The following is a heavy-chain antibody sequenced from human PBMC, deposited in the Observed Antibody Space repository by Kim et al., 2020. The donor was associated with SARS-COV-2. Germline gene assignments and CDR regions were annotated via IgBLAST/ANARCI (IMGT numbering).Heavy chain of an antibody. Sequence: ADSVEGRFSIFRDNAQNSLFSQMNSLRAEDTAVYYCTRDNPAVADFDSWGQGTLVTVSS. J-gene: IGHJ4*02. CDR3: TRDNPAVADFDS. V-gene: IGHV3-48*03. D-gene: IGHD2-15*01.